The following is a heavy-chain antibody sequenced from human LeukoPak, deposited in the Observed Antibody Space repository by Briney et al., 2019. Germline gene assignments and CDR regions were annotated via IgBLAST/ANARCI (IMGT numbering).Heavy chain of an antibody. CDR3: ARGGFIAAAGGAWFDP. CDR1: VGSFSGYY. J-gene: IGHJ5*02. CDR2: INHSGST. D-gene: IGHD6-13*01. Sequence: SETLSLTCAVYVGSFSGYYWSWIRQPPGKGLEWIGEINHSGSTNYNPSLKSRVTISVDTSKNQFSLKLSSVTAADTAVYYCARGGFIAAAGGAWFDPWGQGTLVTFSS. V-gene: IGHV4-34*01.